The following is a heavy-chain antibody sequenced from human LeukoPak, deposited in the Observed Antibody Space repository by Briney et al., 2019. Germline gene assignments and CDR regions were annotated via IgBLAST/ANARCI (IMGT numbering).Heavy chain of an antibody. CDR1: GASISSYY. Sequence: SETLSLTCTVSGASISSYYWSWIRQPPGKGLEWIGYISYSGSTNYNPSLKSRVTISADTSKNQVSLTLSSVTAADTTVYYCARHPELYFFDYWGQGTLVTVSS. CDR3: ARHPELYFFDY. D-gene: IGHD3-10*01. J-gene: IGHJ4*02. CDR2: ISYSGST. V-gene: IGHV4-59*08.